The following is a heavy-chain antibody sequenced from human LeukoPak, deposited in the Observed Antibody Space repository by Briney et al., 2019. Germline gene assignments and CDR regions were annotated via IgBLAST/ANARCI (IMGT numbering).Heavy chain of an antibody. CDR1: GFTFTSYS. J-gene: IGHJ4*02. CDR3: ARLYDILTGAFDY. D-gene: IGHD3-9*01. CDR2: ISSSSYI. Sequence: GGSLRLSCAASGFTFTSYSMNWVRQAPGKGLEWVSSISSSSYIYYADSVKGRFTIPRDNAKNSLYLQMSSLRAEDTAIYYCARLYDILTGAFDYWGQGTLVTVSS. V-gene: IGHV3-21*01.